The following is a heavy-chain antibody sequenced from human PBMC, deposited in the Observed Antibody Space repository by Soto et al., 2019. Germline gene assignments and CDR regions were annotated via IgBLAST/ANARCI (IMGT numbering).Heavy chain of an antibody. CDR1: GFSFRSYE. V-gene: IGHV3-48*03. D-gene: IGHD1-1*01. Sequence: EVQLVESGGGLVQPGGSLRLSCAASGFSFRSYEMNWVRQAPGKGLEWVSYISTSGSTVYYADSVKGRFAISRDNAKNSVYLQMNSLRAEDTAVSYCARENCDYWGQGILVTVSS. CDR3: ARENCDY. CDR2: ISTSGSTV. J-gene: IGHJ4*02.